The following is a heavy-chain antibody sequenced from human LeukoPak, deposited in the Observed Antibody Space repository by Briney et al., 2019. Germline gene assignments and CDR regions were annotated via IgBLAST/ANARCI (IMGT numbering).Heavy chain of an antibody. CDR2: IRSKAYGGTT. CDR3: TRDQSGDCSGGSCYWGYYYYYMDV. Sequence: PGGSLRLSCTASGFTFGDYAMSWVRRAPGKGLEWVGFIRSKAYGGTTEYAASVKGRFTISRDDSKSIAYLQMNRLKTEDTAEYYCTRDQSGDCSGGSCYWGYYYYYMDVWGKGTTVTVSS. CDR1: GFTFGDYA. J-gene: IGHJ6*03. V-gene: IGHV3-49*04. D-gene: IGHD2-15*01.